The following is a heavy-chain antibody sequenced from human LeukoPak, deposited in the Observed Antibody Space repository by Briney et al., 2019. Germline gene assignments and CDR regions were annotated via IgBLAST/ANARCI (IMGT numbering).Heavy chain of an antibody. CDR2: ISGNSAYI. D-gene: IGHD3-10*01. CDR1: GFTFSRYS. J-gene: IGHJ4*02. Sequence: GGSLRLSCAASGFTFSRYSMNWVRQAPGKGLEWVSFISGNSAYIYYADSVKGRFTISRDNAKNSLHLQMNSLRAEDTAVYYCARGEYGSGSYHIDYWGQGTLVTVSS. V-gene: IGHV3-21*01. CDR3: ARGEYGSGSYHIDY.